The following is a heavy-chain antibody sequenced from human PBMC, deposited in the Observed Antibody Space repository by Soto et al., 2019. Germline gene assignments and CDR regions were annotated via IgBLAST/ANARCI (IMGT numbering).Heavy chain of an antibody. J-gene: IGHJ6*02. CDR3: AKDIKSGKDYYYGMDV. D-gene: IGHD1-26*01. CDR2: ISWDGGST. Sequence: GSLRLSCAASGFTFDDYTMHWVRQAPGKGLEWVSLISWDGGSTYYADSVKGRFTISRDNSKNSLYLQMNSLRTEDTALYYCAKDIKSGKDYYYGMDVWGQGTTVTVSS. CDR1: GFTFDDYT. V-gene: IGHV3-43*01.